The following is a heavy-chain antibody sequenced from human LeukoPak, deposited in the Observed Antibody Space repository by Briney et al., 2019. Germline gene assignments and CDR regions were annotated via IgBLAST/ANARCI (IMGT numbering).Heavy chain of an antibody. CDR3: ARHPRGIVGAEGHFDY. D-gene: IGHD1-26*01. CDR1: GGSISSYY. J-gene: IGHJ4*02. CDR2: IYYSGST. V-gene: IGHV4-59*08. Sequence: SETLSLTCTVSGGSISSYYWSWIRQPPGKGLEWIGYIYYSGSTNYNPSLKSRVTISVDTSKNQFSLKLSSVTAADTAVYYCARHPRGIVGAEGHFDYWGQGTLVTVSS.